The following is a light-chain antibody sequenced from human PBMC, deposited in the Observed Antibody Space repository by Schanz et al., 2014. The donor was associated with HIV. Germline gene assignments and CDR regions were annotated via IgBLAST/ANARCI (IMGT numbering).Light chain of an antibody. V-gene: IGLV1-40*01. CDR1: SSNLGTGYD. CDR2: GYN. Sequence: QSILAQPLSVSGAPGQRVIISCTGSSSNLGTGYDVNWYQVLPGTAPKLLIFGYNNRPSGVPDRFSGSKSDSSASLAITGLQAEDEADYYCQSYDSSLSVVVFGGGTKLTVL. J-gene: IGLJ2*01. CDR3: QSYDSSLSVVV.